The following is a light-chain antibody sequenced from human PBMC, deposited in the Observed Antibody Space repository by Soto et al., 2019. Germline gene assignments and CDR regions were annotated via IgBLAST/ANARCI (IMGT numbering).Light chain of an antibody. CDR3: SSKTSSSSPFV. CDR1: TSDVGAYNY. J-gene: IGLJ1*01. V-gene: IGLV2-14*01. CDR2: EVS. Sequence: QSALTQPASVSGSPGQSITISCTGSTSDVGAYNYVSWYQHHPGQAPQLMIYEVSNRPSGVSNRFSGSKSGNTASLTISGLQADDEGDYYCSSKTSSSSPFVFGTGTKVTVL.